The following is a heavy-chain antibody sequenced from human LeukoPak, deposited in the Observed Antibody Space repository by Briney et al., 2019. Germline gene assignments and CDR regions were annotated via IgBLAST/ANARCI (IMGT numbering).Heavy chain of an antibody. Sequence: SETLSLTCTVSGGSITSYYWSWIRQPPGKGLEWIGYVYYTGSTNYNPSLNSRVTISLDTSTNQFSLRLTSVTAADTAVYYCARVRARAALIKFDYWGQGTLVTVSS. CDR2: VYYTGST. CDR1: GGSITSYY. D-gene: IGHD2-15*01. J-gene: IGHJ4*02. V-gene: IGHV4-59*01. CDR3: ARVRARAALIKFDY.